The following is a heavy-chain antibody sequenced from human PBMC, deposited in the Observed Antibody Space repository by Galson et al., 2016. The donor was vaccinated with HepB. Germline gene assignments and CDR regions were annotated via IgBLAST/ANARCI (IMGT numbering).Heavy chain of an antibody. V-gene: IGHV5-51*01. CDR2: IYPSDSDT. D-gene: IGHD2/OR15-2a*01. CDR3: ARLVRYCSSTTTCYPQGPANWFDP. CDR1: ESSFSNHW. Sequence: QSGAEVKKSGESLKISCKGSESSFSNHWIAWVRQMPGKGLEWMGIIYPSDSDTRYSPSFQGQVTISADKSISTAYLQWSSLKASDTAIYYCARLVRYCSSTTTCYPQGPANWFDPWGQGTLVIVSS. J-gene: IGHJ5*02.